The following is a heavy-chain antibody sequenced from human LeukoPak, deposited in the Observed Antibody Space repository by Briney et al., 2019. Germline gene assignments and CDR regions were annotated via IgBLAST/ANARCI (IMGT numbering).Heavy chain of an antibody. CDR1: GFTFSSYG. J-gene: IGHJ3*02. Sequence: GGSLRLSCAASGFTFSSYGMHWVRQAPGKGLEWVSSISSSSSYIYYADSVKGRFTISRDNAKNSLYLQMNSLRAEDTAVYYCARSIAVAGNPDIWGQGTMVTVSS. CDR2: ISSSSSYI. CDR3: ARSIAVAGNPDI. D-gene: IGHD6-19*01. V-gene: IGHV3-21*01.